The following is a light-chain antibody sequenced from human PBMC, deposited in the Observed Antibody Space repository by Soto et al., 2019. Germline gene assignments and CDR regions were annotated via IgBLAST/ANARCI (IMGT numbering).Light chain of an antibody. CDR1: QHISSC. CDR2: AAS. V-gene: IGKV1-12*02. Sequence: DIQMTQSPSSVSASVGDRVTFTCRASQHISSCLAWYQQKPGKAPKLLIAAASILQSGVPSRFSGSGYGTDFALSPSSLQPEDFATYFCQQASTFPFTFGAGTRLEIK. CDR3: QQASTFPFT. J-gene: IGKJ3*01.